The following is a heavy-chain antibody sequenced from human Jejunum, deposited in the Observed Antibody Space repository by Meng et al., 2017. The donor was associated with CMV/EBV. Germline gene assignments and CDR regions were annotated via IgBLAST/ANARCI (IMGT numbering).Heavy chain of an antibody. J-gene: IGHJ4*02. V-gene: IGHV4-34*02. CDR2: MNPSGVT. D-gene: IGHD2-15*01. CDR1: GGSVSGHY. CDR3: ARELGYCSGGNCYGGTFDY. Sequence: QVQLQQWGAGLLRPSETLSLTCAVYGGSVSGHYWRWIRQTPGKGLEWIGEMNPSGVTIYNPSLKGRVTISVDTSKNQFSLKLTSVTAADTALYYCARELGYCSGGNCYGGTFDYWGQGTLVTVAS.